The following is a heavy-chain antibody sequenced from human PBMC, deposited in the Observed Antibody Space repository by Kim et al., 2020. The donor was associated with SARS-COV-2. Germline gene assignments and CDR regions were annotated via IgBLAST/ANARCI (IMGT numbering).Heavy chain of an antibody. V-gene: IGHV1-24*01. CDR3: ATVGSGGSGQSNY. D-gene: IGHD3-10*01. CDR1: GYTLTELS. CDR2: FDPEDGET. Sequence: ASVKVSCKVSGYTLTELSMHWVRQAPGKGLEWMGGFDPEDGETIYAQKFQGRVTMTEDTSTDTAYMELSSLRSEDTAVYYCATVGSGGSGQSNYWGQATLVTVSS. J-gene: IGHJ4*02.